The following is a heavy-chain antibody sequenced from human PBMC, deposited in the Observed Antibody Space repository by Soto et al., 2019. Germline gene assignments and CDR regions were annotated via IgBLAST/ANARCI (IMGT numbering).Heavy chain of an antibody. V-gene: IGHV4-30-2*01. D-gene: IGHD3-10*01. CDR3: ARGSYGAGSDP. CDR2: VFHSGST. Sequence: TLSNKCAVAGLSISSGGYSWSWIRQPPGKGLEWIGYVFHSGSTYYSPSLQSRVTISIDGSKNQFYLELASVTAADTAVYYCARGSYGAGSDPWGQGYLVTVSS. J-gene: IGHJ5*02. CDR1: GLSISSGGYS.